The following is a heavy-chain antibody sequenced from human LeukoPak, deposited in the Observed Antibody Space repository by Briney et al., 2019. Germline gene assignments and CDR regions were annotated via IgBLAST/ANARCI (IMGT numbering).Heavy chain of an antibody. Sequence: PGGSLRLSCAAAGFTVSSTYMSWVRQAPGKGLEWVSVIYSGGSSYYADSVKGRFTISRDNSKNTLYLQMNSLRVEDTAVYYCARLPTDDYWGQGTLVTVSS. CDR3: ARLPTDDY. J-gene: IGHJ4*02. CDR1: GFTVSSTY. V-gene: IGHV3-53*01. CDR2: IYSGGSS.